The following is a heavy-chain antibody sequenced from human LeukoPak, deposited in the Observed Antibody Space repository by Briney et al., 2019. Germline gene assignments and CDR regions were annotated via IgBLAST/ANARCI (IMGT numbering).Heavy chain of an antibody. J-gene: IGHJ3*02. Sequence: GGSLRLSCGASGFTFSNYNMNWVRQAPGKGLEWVSSISSSSSYIYYADSVKGRFTISRDNAKNSLYLQMKSLRAEDTAVYYCARDSGNYLDAFDIWGQGTMVTVSS. D-gene: IGHD1-7*01. CDR3: ARDSGNYLDAFDI. CDR1: GFTFSNYN. V-gene: IGHV3-21*01. CDR2: ISSSSSYI.